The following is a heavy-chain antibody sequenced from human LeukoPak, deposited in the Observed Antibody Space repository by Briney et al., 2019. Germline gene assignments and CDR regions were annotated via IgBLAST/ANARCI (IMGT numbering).Heavy chain of an antibody. V-gene: IGHV1-2*02. J-gene: IGHJ6*03. CDR2: INPNSGGT. Sequence: ASVTVSCKASGYTFTGYYMHWVRQAPGQGLEWMGWINPNSGGTNYAQKFQGRVTMTRDTSISTAYMELSRLRSDDTAVYYCARASYCSSTSCYLYYYYYMDVWGKGTTVTVSS. CDR3: ARASYCSSTSCYLYYYYYMDV. D-gene: IGHD2-2*01. CDR1: GYTFTGYY.